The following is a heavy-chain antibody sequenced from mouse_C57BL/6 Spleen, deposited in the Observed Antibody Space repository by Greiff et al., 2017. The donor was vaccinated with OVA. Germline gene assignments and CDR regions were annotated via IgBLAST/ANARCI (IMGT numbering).Heavy chain of an antibody. J-gene: IGHJ3*01. Sequence: QVQLQQPGAELVMPGASVKLSCKASGYTFTSYWMHWVKQRPGQGLGWIGEIDPSDSYTNYNQKFKGKSTLTVDKSSSTAYMQLSSLTSEDSAVYYCASGDGYPFAYWGQGTLVTVSA. V-gene: IGHV1-69*01. CDR2: IDPSDSYT. CDR1: GYTFTSYW. CDR3: ASGDGYPFAY. D-gene: IGHD2-3*01.